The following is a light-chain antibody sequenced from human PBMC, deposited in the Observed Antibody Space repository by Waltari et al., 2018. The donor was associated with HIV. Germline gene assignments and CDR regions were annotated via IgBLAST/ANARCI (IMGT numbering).Light chain of an antibody. V-gene: IGKV3D-15*03. J-gene: IGKJ2*01. CDR1: QSISNN. CDR3: HQYHDWYT. CDR2: DAS. Sequence: IAMTQSPATLSVSPGESATLSCRASQSISNNLAWFQQKPGQAPRLLIYDASFRATGIPARFSGSGSGTEFTLTVSFLQSEDFAVYYCHQYHDWYTLGQGTKLEIK.